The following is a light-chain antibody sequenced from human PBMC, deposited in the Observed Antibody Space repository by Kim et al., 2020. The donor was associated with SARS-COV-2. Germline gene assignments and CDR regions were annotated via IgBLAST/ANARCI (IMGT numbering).Light chain of an antibody. CDR3: LQYYSSPWT. Sequence: ATINCKSSQSVLYSSNNKNYLAWYQQKPGQPPKLLIYWASTRESGVPDRFSGSGSGTDFTLTISSLQAEDVAVYYCLQYYSSPWTFGQGTKVDIK. CDR1: QSVLYSSNNKNY. J-gene: IGKJ1*01. V-gene: IGKV4-1*01. CDR2: WAS.